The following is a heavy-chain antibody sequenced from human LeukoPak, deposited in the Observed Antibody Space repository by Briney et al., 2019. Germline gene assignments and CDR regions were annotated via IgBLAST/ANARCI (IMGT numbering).Heavy chain of an antibody. CDR1: GFTFSSYS. D-gene: IGHD2-15*01. Sequence: GGSLRLSCAASGFTFSSYSMHWVRQSPGKGLEWVSSISSSSSYIYYTDSLKGRFTISRDNAKKSLYLQMNSLRAEDTAVYYCARAGGYCSGGSCTSYWGQGTLVTVSS. V-gene: IGHV3-21*01. J-gene: IGHJ4*02. CDR2: ISSSSSYI. CDR3: ARAGGYCSGGSCTSY.